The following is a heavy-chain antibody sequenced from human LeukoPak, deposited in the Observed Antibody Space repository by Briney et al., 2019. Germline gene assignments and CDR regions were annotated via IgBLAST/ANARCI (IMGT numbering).Heavy chain of an antibody. V-gene: IGHV5-51*01. Sequence: GESLKISXKGSGYRFTNYWIGWVRQLPGKGPEWLGIIYPGDSDTRYSPSFQGQVTISADKSISTAYLQWSSLKASDTAMYYCARPPRDDSSAYYSAFDLWGQGTMVTVSS. CDR1: GYRFTNYW. J-gene: IGHJ3*01. CDR2: IYPGDSDT. CDR3: ARPPRDDSSAYYSAFDL. D-gene: IGHD3-22*01.